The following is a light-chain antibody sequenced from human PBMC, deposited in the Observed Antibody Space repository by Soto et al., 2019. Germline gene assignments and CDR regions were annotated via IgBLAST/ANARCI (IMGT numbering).Light chain of an antibody. V-gene: IGKV1-39*01. J-gene: IGKJ1*01. CDR2: AAS. CDR1: QSISSY. CDR3: QQSYSRWT. Sequence: DIQMTQSPSSLSASVGDRVTITCRASQSISSYLNWYQQKPGKAPKLLIYAASSLRSGVPSRFSGSGSGTDFTLTISSLQPEDFATYYCQQSYSRWTFGQGTKVDIK.